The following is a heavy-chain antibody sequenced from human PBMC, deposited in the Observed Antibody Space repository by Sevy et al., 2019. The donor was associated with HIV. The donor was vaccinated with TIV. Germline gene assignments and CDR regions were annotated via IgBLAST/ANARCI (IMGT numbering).Heavy chain of an antibody. CDR1: GGTFSSYA. V-gene: IGHV1-69*13. Sequence: ASVKVSCKASGGTFSSYAISWVRQAPGQGLEWMGGIIPIFGTANYAQKFQGRVTITADESTSTAYMELSSLRSEDTAVYYCVRDQFSSIVVVPAANYGMDVWGQGITVTVSS. D-gene: IGHD2-2*01. J-gene: IGHJ6*02. CDR3: VRDQFSSIVVVPAANYGMDV. CDR2: IIPIFGTA.